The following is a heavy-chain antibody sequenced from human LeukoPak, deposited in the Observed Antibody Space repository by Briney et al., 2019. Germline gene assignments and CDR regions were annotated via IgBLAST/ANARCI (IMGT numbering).Heavy chain of an antibody. J-gene: IGHJ4*02. V-gene: IGHV3-11*04. D-gene: IGHD2-2*02. Sequence: GGXLRLSCAASGFTSSDYYTSWIRQAPGEGLEWFSYISSSGSTIYYADSAKGRFTISRDNAKNSKYLQMNSLRAEDTAVYYCARGPYCSSTSCYSQVVWGQGTLVTVSS. CDR3: ARGPYCSSTSCYSQVV. CDR1: GFTSSDYY. CDR2: ISSSGSTI.